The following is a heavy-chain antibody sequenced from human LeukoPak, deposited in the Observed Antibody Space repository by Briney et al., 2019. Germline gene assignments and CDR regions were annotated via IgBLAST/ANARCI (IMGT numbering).Heavy chain of an antibody. V-gene: IGHV3-23*01. D-gene: IGHD3-3*01. CDR3: AKDLEAHLTIFGVVISGMGV. CDR2: ISGSGGST. CDR1: GFTFSSYA. Sequence: PGGSLRLSCAASGFTFSSYAMSWVRQAPGKGLEWVSAISGSGGSTYYADSVKGRFTISRDNSKNTLYLQMNSLRAEDTAVYYCAKDLEAHLTIFGVVISGMGVWGQGTTVTVSS. J-gene: IGHJ6*02.